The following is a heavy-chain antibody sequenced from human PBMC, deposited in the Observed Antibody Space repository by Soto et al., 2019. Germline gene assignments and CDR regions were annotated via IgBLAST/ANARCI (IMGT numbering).Heavy chain of an antibody. D-gene: IGHD2-21*02. CDR1: GGIFSSNT. Sequence: QVYLVQSGAEVKKPGSSVKISCKASGGIFSSNTINWVRQAAGQGLEWMGGIIPLFGTANYAEKFQGRVTITADKSTNTEYMELTSLRSEDPAVYYCASKAACGGDCYAFDSWGQGTLVTVSS. V-gene: IGHV1-69*06. J-gene: IGHJ4*02. CDR3: ASKAACGGDCYAFDS. CDR2: IIPLFGTA.